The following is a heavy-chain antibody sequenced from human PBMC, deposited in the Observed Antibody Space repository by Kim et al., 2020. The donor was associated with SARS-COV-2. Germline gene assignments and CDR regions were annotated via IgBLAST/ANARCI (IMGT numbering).Heavy chain of an antibody. CDR3: ARDASAWELLEPAFDY. V-gene: IGHV1-18*01. CDR2: ISAYNGNT. CDR1: GYTFTSYG. D-gene: IGHD1-26*01. J-gene: IGHJ4*02. Sequence: ASVKVSCKASGYTFTSYGISWVRQAPGQGLEWMGWISAYNGNTNYAQKLQGRVTMTTDTSTSTAYMELRSLRSDDTAVYYCARDASAWELLEPAFDYWGQGTLVTVSS.